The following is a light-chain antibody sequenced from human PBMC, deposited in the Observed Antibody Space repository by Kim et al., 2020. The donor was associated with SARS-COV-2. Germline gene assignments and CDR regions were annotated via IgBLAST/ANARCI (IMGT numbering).Light chain of an antibody. CDR1: QSVSSGY. CDR3: HHYGDSPFT. V-gene: IGKV3-20*01. Sequence: EIVLTQSPGTLSLSPGERATLSCRASQSVSSGYLAWYQQKPGQAPRILMYGTSSRATGIPDRFSGSGSGTDFTLTISRLEPEYFAIYYCHHYGDSPFTFGPRTQVDIK. J-gene: IGKJ3*01. CDR2: GTS.